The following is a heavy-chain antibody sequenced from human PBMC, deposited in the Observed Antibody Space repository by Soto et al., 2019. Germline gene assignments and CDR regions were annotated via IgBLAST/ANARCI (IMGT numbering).Heavy chain of an antibody. CDR3: ARHSPYYGMDV. J-gene: IGHJ6*02. CDR2: IHYSGTT. CDR1: GGSISSSY. V-gene: IGHV4-59*01. Sequence: SETLSLTCTVSGGSISSSYWGWIRQPPGKGLEWIAYIHYSGTTNYNPSLKSRVTISGDTSKNQVSLELTSVTAADTAVYYCARHSPYYGMDVWGQGTTVTVSS.